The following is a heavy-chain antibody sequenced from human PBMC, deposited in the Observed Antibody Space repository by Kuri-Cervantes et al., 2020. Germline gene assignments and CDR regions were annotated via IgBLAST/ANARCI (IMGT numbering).Heavy chain of an antibody. CDR3: ARDIGYQAAPVFQH. V-gene: IGHV3-53*05. Sequence: GESLKISCAASGFIVSNNYMSWVRQAPGKGLEWVSITHSGGSTYYADSVKGRFTISRDNSKNTLSLQMNSLRAEDTAVYYCARDIGYQAAPVFQHWGQGTLVTVSS. CDR1: GFIVSNNY. CDR2: THSGGST. J-gene: IGHJ1*01. D-gene: IGHD3-22*01.